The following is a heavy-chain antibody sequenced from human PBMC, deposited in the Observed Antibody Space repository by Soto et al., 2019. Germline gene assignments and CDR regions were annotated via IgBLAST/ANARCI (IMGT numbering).Heavy chain of an antibody. J-gene: IGHJ4*02. CDR3: AKDLAIGLVDY. V-gene: IGHV1-18*01. CDR2: ISDYNGNT. D-gene: IGHD6-19*01. Sequence: QVQLVQSGAEVKKPGASVKVSCKASGYTFTSYGISWVRQAPGQGLEWMGWISDYNGNTKSAQKLQGRVTMTTETSTSTTYMELRSLRSDDTAVYYCAKDLAIGLVDYWAQGTLVTVSS. CDR1: GYTFTSYG.